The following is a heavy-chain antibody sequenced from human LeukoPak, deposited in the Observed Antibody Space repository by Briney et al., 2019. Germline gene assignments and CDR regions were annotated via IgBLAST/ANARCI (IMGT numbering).Heavy chain of an antibody. V-gene: IGHV4-38-2*02. J-gene: IGHJ6*03. D-gene: IGHD3-10*01. Sequence: SETLSLTCTVSGYSIRSGFYWGWLRQPPGKGLEWIGNIYHSGITYYTPSLKSRVTISVDTSKNQVSLKLSSVTAADTAVYYCAREGEGNTYGSGSYYPYYYYYMDVWGKGTTVTISS. CDR1: GYSIRSGFY. CDR2: IYHSGIT. CDR3: AREGEGNTYGSGSYYPYYYYYMDV.